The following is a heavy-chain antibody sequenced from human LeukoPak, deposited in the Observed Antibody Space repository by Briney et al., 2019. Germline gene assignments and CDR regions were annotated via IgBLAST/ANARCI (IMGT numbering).Heavy chain of an antibody. CDR2: IIPIFGTA. D-gene: IGHD5-18*01. CDR1: GGTFSSYA. CDR3: ARSSHKYSTFDC. V-gene: IGHV1-69*05. Sequence: SVKVSCKASGGTFSSYAISWVRQAPGQGLEWMGRIIPIFGTANYAQKFQGRVTITTDESTSTAYMELSSLRSEDTAVYYCARSSHKYSTFDCWGQGTLVTVSS. J-gene: IGHJ4*02.